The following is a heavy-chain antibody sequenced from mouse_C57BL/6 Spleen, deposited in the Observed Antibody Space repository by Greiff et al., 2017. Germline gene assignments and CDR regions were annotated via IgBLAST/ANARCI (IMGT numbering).Heavy chain of an antibody. J-gene: IGHJ3*01. Sequence: DVMLVESGGGLVQPGGSLKLSCAASGFTFSDYYMYWVRQTPEKRLEWVANISNGGGSTYYPDTVKGRFTISRDNAKNTLYLQMSRLKSEDTAMYYCARQGGVGYYGFAYWGQGTLVTVSA. V-gene: IGHV5-12*01. D-gene: IGHD2-3*01. CDR1: GFTFSDYY. CDR2: ISNGGGST. CDR3: ARQGGVGYYGFAY.